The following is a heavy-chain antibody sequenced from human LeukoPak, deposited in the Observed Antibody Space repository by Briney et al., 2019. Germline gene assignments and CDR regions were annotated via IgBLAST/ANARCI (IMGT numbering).Heavy chain of an antibody. CDR1: GGSFSGYY. V-gene: IGHV4-59*08. J-gene: IGHJ3*02. CDR3: ARPGELDDPFDI. D-gene: IGHD1-26*01. CDR2: IYYSGST. Sequence: SETLSLTCAVYGGSFSGYYWSWIRQPPGKGLEWIGYIYYSGSTNYNPSLKSRVTISVDTSKNQFSLKLSSVTAADTAVYYCARPGELDDPFDIWGQGTMVTVSS.